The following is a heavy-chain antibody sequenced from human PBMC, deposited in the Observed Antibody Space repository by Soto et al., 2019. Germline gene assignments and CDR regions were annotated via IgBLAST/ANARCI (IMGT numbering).Heavy chain of an antibody. Sequence: QVQLVESGGGVVQPGRSLSLSCVASEFTLSHYALHWVRQAPGKGLGWVAVISYDGSIKYYADSVKGRFTISRDNSKNTLYLQMNSLRPEDTAVYYCAKDRGTSANSRAYFDSWGQGTLVTVSS. D-gene: IGHD2-2*01. CDR3: AKDRGTSANSRAYFDS. J-gene: IGHJ4*02. V-gene: IGHV3-30-3*01. CDR2: ISYDGSIK. CDR1: EFTLSHYA.